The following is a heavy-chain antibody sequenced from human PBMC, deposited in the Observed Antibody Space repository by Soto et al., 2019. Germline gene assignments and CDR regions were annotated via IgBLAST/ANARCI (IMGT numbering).Heavy chain of an antibody. CDR1: GYTFTSYG. D-gene: IGHD4-4*01. J-gene: IGHJ5*02. CDR3: ARRARPIYDYSNYVWFDP. V-gene: IGHV1-18*01. Sequence: ASVKVSCKASGYTFTSYGISWVRQAPGQGLEWMGWISAYNGNTNYAQKLQGRVTMTTDTSTSIAYMELRSLRSDDTAVYYCARRARPIYDYSNYVWFDPWGQGTLVTVSS. CDR2: ISAYNGNT.